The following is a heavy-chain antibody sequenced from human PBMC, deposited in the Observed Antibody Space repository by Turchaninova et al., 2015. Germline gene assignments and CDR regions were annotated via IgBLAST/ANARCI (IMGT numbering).Heavy chain of an antibody. CDR1: EYSFTNYW. CDR3: ARLMVQPGMVPLKQNGRAAFDI. J-gene: IGHJ3*02. V-gene: IGHV5-51*01. CDR2: IYPGDSET. Sequence: SLRISCKGSEYSFTNYWIGWVRQMSGKGLELVGVIYPGDSETIYSPSFQGQVTMSAAKSISTADLQWSSLKASDTAMYYCARLMVQPGMVPLKQNGRAAFDIWGQGTMVIVSS. D-gene: IGHD2-8*01.